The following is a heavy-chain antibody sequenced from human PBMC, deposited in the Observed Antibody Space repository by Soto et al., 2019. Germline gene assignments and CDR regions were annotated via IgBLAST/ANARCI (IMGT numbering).Heavy chain of an antibody. J-gene: IGHJ4*02. Sequence: PGGSLRLSCAASGFSFSTYGMHWVRQAPGKGLEWVAVISYDGSNKYYADSVKGRFTISRDNSKNTLYLQMNSLRAEDTAVYYCAKDGEGYYDSSGNFDYWGQGTLVTVSS. D-gene: IGHD3-22*01. CDR3: AKDGEGYYDSSGNFDY. CDR1: GFSFSTYG. V-gene: IGHV3-30*18. CDR2: ISYDGSNK.